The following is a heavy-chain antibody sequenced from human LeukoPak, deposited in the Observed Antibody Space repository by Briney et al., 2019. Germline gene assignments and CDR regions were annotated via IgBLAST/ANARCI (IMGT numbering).Heavy chain of an antibody. CDR1: GSTFSSYA. D-gene: IGHD6-19*01. Sequence: PGGSLRLSCAASGSTFSSYAMSWVRQAPGKGLEWVSAISGSGGSTYYADSVKGRFTISRDNSKNTLYLQMNSLRAEDTAVYYCAKADSSGSNPFDYWGQGTLVTVSS. J-gene: IGHJ4*02. CDR2: ISGSGGST. CDR3: AKADSSGSNPFDY. V-gene: IGHV3-23*01.